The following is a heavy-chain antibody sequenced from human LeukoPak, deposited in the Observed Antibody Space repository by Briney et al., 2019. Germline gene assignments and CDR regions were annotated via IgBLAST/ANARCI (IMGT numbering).Heavy chain of an antibody. CDR2: IYYSGST. J-gene: IGHJ4*02. CDR1: GGSISSSSYY. V-gene: IGHV4-39*07. Sequence: PSETLSLTCTVSGGSISSSSYYWGWIRQPPGKGLEWIGSIYYSGSTYYNPSLKSRVTISVDTSKNQFSLKLSSVTAADTAVYYCARARGGSSGFDFDYWGQGTLVTVSS. CDR3: ARARGGSSGFDFDY. D-gene: IGHD3-22*01.